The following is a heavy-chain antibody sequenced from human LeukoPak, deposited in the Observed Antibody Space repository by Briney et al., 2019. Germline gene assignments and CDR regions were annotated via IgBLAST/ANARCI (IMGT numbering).Heavy chain of an antibody. Sequence: ASVKVSCKASGYTFTGYYMHWVRQAPGQGLEWMGWINPNSGGTNYAQKFQGWVTMTRDTSISTAYMELSRLRSDDTAVYYCARDGLPLGYCSSTSCSRPGDYWGQGTLVTVSS. CDR3: ARDGLPLGYCSSTSCSRPGDY. CDR2: INPNSGGT. CDR1: GYTFTGYY. D-gene: IGHD2-2*01. V-gene: IGHV1-2*04. J-gene: IGHJ4*02.